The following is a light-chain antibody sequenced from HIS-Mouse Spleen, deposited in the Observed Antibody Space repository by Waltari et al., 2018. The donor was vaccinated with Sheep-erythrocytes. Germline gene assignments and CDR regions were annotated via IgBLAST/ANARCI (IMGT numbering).Light chain of an antibody. CDR3: CSYAGSYNHV. CDR1: SSDVGGYNY. CDR2: DVS. V-gene: IGLV2-11*01. Sequence: QSALTQPRSVSGSPGQSLTISCTGTSSDVGGYNYVSWYQQHPGKAPKLMIDDVSKRPSGVPDRFSGSKSGNTASLTISGLQAEDEADYYCCSYAGSYNHVFATGTKVTVL. J-gene: IGLJ1*01.